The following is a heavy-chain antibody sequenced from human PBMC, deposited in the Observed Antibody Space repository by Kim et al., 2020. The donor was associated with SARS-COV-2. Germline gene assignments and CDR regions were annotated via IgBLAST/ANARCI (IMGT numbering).Heavy chain of an antibody. CDR1: GDSVSINSAA. V-gene: IGHV6-1*01. J-gene: IGHJ4*02. CDR2: PYYRSKWYN. D-gene: IGHD6-19*01. Sequence: SQTLSLTCAISGDSVSINSAAWNWIRQSPSRGLEWLGRPYYRSKWYNDYAVSVKSRITINPDTSKNQFSLQLNSVTPEDTAVYYCARGRQWLVNVDIDYWGQGTLVTVSS. CDR3: ARGRQWLVNVDIDY.